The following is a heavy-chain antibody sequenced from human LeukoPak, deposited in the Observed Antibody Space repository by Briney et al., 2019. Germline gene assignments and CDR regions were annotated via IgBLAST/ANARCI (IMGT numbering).Heavy chain of an antibody. D-gene: IGHD5-12*01. V-gene: IGHV3-23*01. CDR1: GFTFSTYA. CDR2: VRGSGSDT. Sequence: GGSLRLSCVVFGFTFSTYAMSWVRQAPGKGLEWVSAVRGSGSDTYYADSVKGRFTISRDNSKNTLYLQMNSLRAEDTAIYYCAKTSRRNSAYDSPFDSWGQGTLVTVSS. CDR3: AKTSRRNSAYDSPFDS. J-gene: IGHJ4*02.